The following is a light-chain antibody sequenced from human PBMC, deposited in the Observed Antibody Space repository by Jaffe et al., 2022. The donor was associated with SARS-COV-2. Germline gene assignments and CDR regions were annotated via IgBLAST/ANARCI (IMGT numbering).Light chain of an antibody. CDR2: SNN. CDR3: ATWDDSLNGWV. Sequence: QSVLTQPPSASGTPGQRVTISCSGSSSNIGSNTVNWLQQLPGAAPKLLISSNNQRPSGVPDRFSGSKSGTSASLAISGLQSEDEADYYCATWDDSLNGWVFGGGTKLTVL. J-gene: IGLJ3*02. V-gene: IGLV1-44*01. CDR1: SSNIGSNT.